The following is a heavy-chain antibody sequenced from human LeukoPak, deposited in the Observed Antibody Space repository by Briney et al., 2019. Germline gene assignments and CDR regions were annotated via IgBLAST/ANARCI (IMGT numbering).Heavy chain of an antibody. D-gene: IGHD1-26*01. CDR1: GFSFSDAA. CDR3: TMKDGGAYSRPFDY. Sequence: GGSQRLSCAASGFSFSDAAVHWVRQAPGKGLEWIGRIRSKNKNYATGYAASLKGRFIISRDDLKSTTSLQMDGLSAEDTAVYYCTMKDGGAYSRPFDYWGLGILVTVSS. J-gene: IGHJ4*02. CDR2: IRSKNKNYAT. V-gene: IGHV3-73*01.